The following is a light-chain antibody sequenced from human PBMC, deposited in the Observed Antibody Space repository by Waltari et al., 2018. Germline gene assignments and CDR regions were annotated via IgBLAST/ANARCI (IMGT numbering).Light chain of an antibody. V-gene: IGLV2-8*01. CDR2: GVS. CDR3: CSYAGSNSLV. Sequence: QSALTQPPSASGSPGQSVTISCTGTSSDVGNYNYVSCYQHHPGKAPKLMIYGVSKRPSGVPERFSGSKYGNTASLTVSGLQAEDEADYYCCSYAGSNSLVFGGGTKLTVL. J-gene: IGLJ2*01. CDR1: SSDVGNYNY.